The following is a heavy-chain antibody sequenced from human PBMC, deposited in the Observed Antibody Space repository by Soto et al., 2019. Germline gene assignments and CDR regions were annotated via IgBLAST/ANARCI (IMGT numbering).Heavy chain of an antibody. Sequence: SETLSLTCTVSGGSISGSSYYWGWIRQPPGKGLEWIGYIYYSGSTNYNPSLKSRVTISVDTSKNQFSLKLSSVTAADTAVYYCARAPRGNYGYPSYFDYWGQGTLVTVSS. J-gene: IGHJ4*02. CDR1: GGSISGSSYY. D-gene: IGHD3-10*01. V-gene: IGHV4-61*05. CDR2: IYYSGST. CDR3: ARAPRGNYGYPSYFDY.